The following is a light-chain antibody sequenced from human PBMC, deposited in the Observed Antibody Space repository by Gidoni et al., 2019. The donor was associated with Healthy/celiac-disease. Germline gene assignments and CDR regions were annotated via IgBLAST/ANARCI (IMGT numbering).Light chain of an antibody. J-gene: IGKJ2*01. V-gene: IGKV2-28*01. CDR1: QSLLHSNGCNY. CDR2: LGS. CDR3: MQALQTPRYT. Sequence: DIVMTQSPLPLPVTPGEPASISCRSSQSLLHSNGCNYLDWYLQKPGQSPQLLIYLGSNRASGVPDRFSGSGSGTDFTLKISRVEAEDVGVYYCMQALQTPRYTFGQGTKLEIK.